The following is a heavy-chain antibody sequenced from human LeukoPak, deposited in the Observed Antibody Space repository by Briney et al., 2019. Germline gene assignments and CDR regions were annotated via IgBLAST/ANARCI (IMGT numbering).Heavy chain of an antibody. CDR1: GFPFSNTG. D-gene: IGHD1-14*01. V-gene: IGHV3-15*01. CDR3: GINQGGVGVNY. CDR2: IKSKTDGGTT. J-gene: IGHJ4*02. Sequence: GGSLRLSCAASGFPFSNTGMSWVRQAPGKGLEWIGRIKSKTDGGTTDYTAPVKGRFTISRDYSKNTLYLQMSGLKTEDTAVYYCGINQGGVGVNYWGQGNLVTVSS.